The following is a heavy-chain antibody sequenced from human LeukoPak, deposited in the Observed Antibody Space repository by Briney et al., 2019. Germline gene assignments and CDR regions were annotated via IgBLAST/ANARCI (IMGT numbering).Heavy chain of an antibody. CDR1: GFTFRVYD. J-gene: IGHJ4*02. CDR3: ARGRSYSDILTGRDYYFDY. V-gene: IGHV3-13*01. Sequence: GGCLRLSCAASGFTFRVYDMHWVRQARGEGREWVSAITAAGDTYYPGSVEGRFTISRENAKNYFYLQMDSLRAGDTAVYYCARGRSYSDILTGRDYYFDYWGQGTLVTVSS. CDR2: ITAAGDT. D-gene: IGHD3-9*01.